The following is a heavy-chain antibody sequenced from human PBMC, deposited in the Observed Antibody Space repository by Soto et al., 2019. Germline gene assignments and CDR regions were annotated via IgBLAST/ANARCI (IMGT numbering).Heavy chain of an antibody. CDR1: GFTFSTYA. Sequence: EVQLVESGGGLVQPGGSLRLSCAASGFTFSTYAMHWVRQAPGKGLEYVSAITSNGGNTYYANSVKGRFTISRDNSKNTLYLQMGSLRPEDMAVDYCARSGISGWYMDWGQGTLVTVSS. CDR3: ARSGISGWYMD. V-gene: IGHV3-64*01. J-gene: IGHJ4*02. CDR2: ITSNGGNT. D-gene: IGHD6-19*01.